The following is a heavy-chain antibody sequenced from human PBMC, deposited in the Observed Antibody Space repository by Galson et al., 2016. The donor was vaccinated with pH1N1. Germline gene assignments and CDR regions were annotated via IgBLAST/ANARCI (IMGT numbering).Heavy chain of an antibody. Sequence: GGIFNSHTLSWVRQAPGQGLEWMGRISTLFGTANYAQNFMGRVTISADASTGTAYMELTNLTSQDTAVYFCAREGANYYGSDGMDVWGQGTTVTVSS. CDR1: GGIFNSHT. D-gene: IGHD3-10*01. J-gene: IGHJ6*02. CDR3: AREGANYYGSDGMDV. CDR2: ISTLFGTA. V-gene: IGHV1-69*15.